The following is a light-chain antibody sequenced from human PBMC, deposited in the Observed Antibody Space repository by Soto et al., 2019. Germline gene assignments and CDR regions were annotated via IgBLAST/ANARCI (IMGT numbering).Light chain of an antibody. J-gene: IGLJ1*01. V-gene: IGLV2-23*02. Sequence: QSVLTQPASVSGSPGQSITISCSGTSSDVINYNLVSWYQQHPGKAPKLLLYEVVKRPSGISNRFSGSTSANTASLTISGLQAEDEGDYYCCSSAGAITTHVFGTGTKVTVL. CDR3: CSSAGAITTHV. CDR2: EVV. CDR1: SSDVINYNL.